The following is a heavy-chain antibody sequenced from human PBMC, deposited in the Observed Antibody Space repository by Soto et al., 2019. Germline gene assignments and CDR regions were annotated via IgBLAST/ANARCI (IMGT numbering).Heavy chain of an antibody. J-gene: IGHJ6*02. D-gene: IGHD3-9*01. CDR2: IYPGDSDT. CDR1: GYTFTNHW. Sequence: PGESLKISCKGSGYTFTNHWIGWVRQMPGKGLEWMGIIYPGDSDTRYSPSFQGQVTLSADKSISTAYLQWSSLKASDTAMYYCARSNYYTLTGRIPKYYHYGMDVWGQGTTVTVSS. V-gene: IGHV5-51*01. CDR3: ARSNYYTLTGRIPKYYHYGMDV.